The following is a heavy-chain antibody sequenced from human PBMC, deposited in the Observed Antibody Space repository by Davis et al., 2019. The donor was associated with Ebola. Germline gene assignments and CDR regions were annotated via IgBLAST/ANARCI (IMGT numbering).Heavy chain of an antibody. CDR2: IHTGGRT. V-gene: IGHV3-66*04. Sequence: GGSLRLSCAASGFRVSGPYMSWVRQAPGKGLEWVSVIHTGGRTYYTDSAKGRFTISRDNSKNTIYLQMSSLRAEDTAVYYCARHYVHDYYMGLDVWGQGTTVIVSS. D-gene: IGHD3-10*02. CDR3: ARHYVHDYYMGLDV. CDR1: GFRVSGPY. J-gene: IGHJ6*02.